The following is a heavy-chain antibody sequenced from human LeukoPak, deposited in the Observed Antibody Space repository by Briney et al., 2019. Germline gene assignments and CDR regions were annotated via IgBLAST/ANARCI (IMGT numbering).Heavy chain of an antibody. CDR1: GGSISSGGYY. CDR2: IYHSGST. J-gene: IGHJ4*02. D-gene: IGHD5-18*01. Sequence: SETLSLTCTVSGGSISSGGYYWSWIRQPPGKGLEWIGYIYHSGSTYYNPSLKSRVTISVDRSKNQFSLKLSSVTAADTAVYYCARHQDPGHSYGKFDHWGQGAQVTVSS. CDR3: ARHQDPGHSYGKFDH. V-gene: IGHV4-30-2*01.